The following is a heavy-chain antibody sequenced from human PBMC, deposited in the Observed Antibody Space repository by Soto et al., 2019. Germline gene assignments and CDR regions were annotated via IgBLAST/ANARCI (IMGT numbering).Heavy chain of an antibody. CDR1: GGSIRSYY. J-gene: IGHJ4*02. Sequence: SETLSLTCTVSGGSIRSYYWSWIRQPPGKGLEWIGYIYYSGSTNYNPSRKSRVTISVDTSKNQFSLKLSSVTAADTAVYYCARGMGSYGYWGQGTLVTVSS. D-gene: IGHD1-26*01. V-gene: IGHV4-59*01. CDR2: IYYSGST. CDR3: ARGMGSYGY.